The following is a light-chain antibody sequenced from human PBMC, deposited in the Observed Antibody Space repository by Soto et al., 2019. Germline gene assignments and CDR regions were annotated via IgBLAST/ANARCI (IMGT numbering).Light chain of an antibody. CDR3: YSYVGGKRV. CDR2: EVI. V-gene: IGLV2-8*01. CDR1: SSDVGPYVY. Sequence: QSALTQPPSASGSPGQSVTISCTGTSSDVGPYVYVSWYQHHPGKAPKLLIYEVIKRPLGVPDRFSASKSGNTASLTVSGLQAEDEADYYCYSYVGGKRVFGSGTKLTVL. J-gene: IGLJ1*01.